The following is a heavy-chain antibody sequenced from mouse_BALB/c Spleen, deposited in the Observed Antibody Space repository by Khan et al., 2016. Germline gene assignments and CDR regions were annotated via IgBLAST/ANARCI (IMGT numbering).Heavy chain of an antibody. D-gene: IGHD2-3*01. CDR1: GFSLSRYS. Sequence: VELVESGPGLVAPSQSLSITCTVSGFSLSRYSVHWVRQPPGKGLEWLGMIWGGGSTDYNSALKSRLSISKDNSKSQVFLKVNSLQTDDTALYYCTRYDGYYGSMDYWGQGTSVTVSA. CDR2: IWGGGST. CDR3: TRYDGYYGSMDY. V-gene: IGHV2-6-4*01. J-gene: IGHJ4*01.